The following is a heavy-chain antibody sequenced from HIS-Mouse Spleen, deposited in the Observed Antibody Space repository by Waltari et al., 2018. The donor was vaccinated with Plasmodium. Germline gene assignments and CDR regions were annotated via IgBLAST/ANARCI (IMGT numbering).Heavy chain of an antibody. J-gene: IGHJ4*02. CDR1: GFTFSSYS. V-gene: IGHV3-21*01. Sequence: EVQLVESGGGLVKPGGSLRLSCAASGFTFSSYSMNWVRQAPGKGLELVSTLSIWKSYIHYAASWKARFTISRDNAKNSLYLQMNSLRAEDTAVYYCARDRSAAALLGYWGQGTLVTVSS. CDR3: ARDRSAAALLGY. D-gene: IGHD6-13*01. CDR2: LSIWKSYI.